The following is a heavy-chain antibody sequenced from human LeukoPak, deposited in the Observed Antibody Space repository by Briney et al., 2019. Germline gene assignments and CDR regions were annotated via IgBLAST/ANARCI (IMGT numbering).Heavy chain of an antibody. D-gene: IGHD4-17*01. CDR1: GFTFSSYE. V-gene: IGHV3-48*03. Sequence: HPGGSLRLSCAASGFTFSSYEMNWVRQAPGKGLEWVSYIGSSGIIIYYADSVKGRFTISRDIAKNSLYLQMNSLRAEDTAVYYCAREDYGEAFDYWGQGTLVTVSS. J-gene: IGHJ4*02. CDR2: IGSSGIII. CDR3: AREDYGEAFDY.